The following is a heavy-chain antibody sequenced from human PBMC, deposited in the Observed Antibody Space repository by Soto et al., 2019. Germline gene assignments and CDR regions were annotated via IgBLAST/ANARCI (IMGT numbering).Heavy chain of an antibody. Sequence: QVQLVQSGAEVKKPGSSVKVSCKASGGTFSSYAISWVRQAPGQGLEWMGGIIPISGTANYAQKFQGRVTFTADESTSTAYMELSSLRSEDTAVYYCARSQGSSTSLEIYYYYYYGMDVWGQGTTVTVSS. CDR2: IIPISGTA. CDR3: ARSQGSSTSLEIYYYYYYGMDV. D-gene: IGHD2-2*01. CDR1: GGTFSSYA. J-gene: IGHJ6*02. V-gene: IGHV1-69*01.